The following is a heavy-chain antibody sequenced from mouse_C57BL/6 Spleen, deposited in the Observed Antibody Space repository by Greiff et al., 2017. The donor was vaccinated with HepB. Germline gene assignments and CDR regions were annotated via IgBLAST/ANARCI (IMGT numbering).Heavy chain of an antibody. CDR1: GFNIKDDY. V-gene: IGHV14-4*01. D-gene: IGHD1-1*01. Sequence: VQLKESGAELVRPGASVKLSCTASGFNIKDDYMHWVKQRPEQGLEWIGWIDPENGDTEYASKFQGKATITADTSSNTAYLQLSSLTSEDTAVYYCTITTVVAREGYWGQGTTLTVSS. J-gene: IGHJ2*01. CDR2: IDPENGDT. CDR3: TITTVVAREGY.